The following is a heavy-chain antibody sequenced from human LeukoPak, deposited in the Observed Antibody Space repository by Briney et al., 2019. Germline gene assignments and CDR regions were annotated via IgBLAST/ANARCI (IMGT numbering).Heavy chain of an antibody. Sequence: GGSLRLSCAASGFTFSSYWMSWVRQAPGKGLEWVANIKQDGSEKYYVDSVKGRFTISRDNAKNSLYLQMNSLRAEDTAVYYCAREEGIFWFGDYYYYMDVWGKGTTVTISS. J-gene: IGHJ6*03. V-gene: IGHV3-7*01. CDR1: GFTFSSYW. CDR2: IKQDGSEK. D-gene: IGHD3-16*01. CDR3: AREEGIFWFGDYYYYMDV.